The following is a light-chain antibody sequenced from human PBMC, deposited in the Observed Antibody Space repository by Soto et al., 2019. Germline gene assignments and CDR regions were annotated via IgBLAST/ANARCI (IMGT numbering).Light chain of an antibody. Sequence: NFMLTQPHSVSESTGQTVTISCTRSSGSIASNYVQWYQQRPGSAPTSVIYEDKQRPSGVPDRFSGSIDSSSNSASLTISGLKTEDEADYYCQSYDSSDHVVFGGGTKVTVL. CDR1: SGSIASNY. CDR2: EDK. J-gene: IGLJ2*01. V-gene: IGLV6-57*04. CDR3: QSYDSSDHVV.